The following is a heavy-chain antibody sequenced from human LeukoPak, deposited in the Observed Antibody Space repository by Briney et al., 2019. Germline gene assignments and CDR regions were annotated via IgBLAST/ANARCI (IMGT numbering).Heavy chain of an antibody. Sequence: GGSLRLSCAASGFTFSSYAMHWVRQAPGKGLEYVSAISSNGGSTYYANSVKGRFTISRDNSKNTLYLQMGSLRAEGMAVYYCASSYCSSTSCYRSITYWGQGTLVTVSS. CDR1: GFTFSSYA. D-gene: IGHD2-2*01. CDR3: ASSYCSSTSCYRSITY. CDR2: ISSNGGST. J-gene: IGHJ4*02. V-gene: IGHV3-64*01.